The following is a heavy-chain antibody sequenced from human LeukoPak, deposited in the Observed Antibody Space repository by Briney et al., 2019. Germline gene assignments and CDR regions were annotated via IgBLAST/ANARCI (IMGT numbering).Heavy chain of an antibody. J-gene: IGHJ4*02. D-gene: IGHD1-7*01. CDR2: VYYTGNT. CDR1: GGSMSGSY. CDR3: AAGTRPQDFDS. V-gene: IGHV4-59*08. Sequence: SETLSLTCTVSGGSMSGSYWNWIRQPPGKGLEWTGSVYYTGNTNYNPSLKSRVTISVDTSKNQLSLKLTSVTAADTAIYYCAAGTRPQDFDSWGQGTLVTVSS.